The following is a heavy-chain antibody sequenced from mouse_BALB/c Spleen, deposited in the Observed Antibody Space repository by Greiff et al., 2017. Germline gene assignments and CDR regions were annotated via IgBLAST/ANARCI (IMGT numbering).Heavy chain of an antibody. V-gene: IGHV3-2*02. CDR2: ISYSGST. J-gene: IGHJ3*01. CDR1: GYSITSDYA. D-gene: IGHD1-1*01. CDR3: ARIEGDYYGSSSWFAY. Sequence: EVKLQESGPGLVKPSQSLSLTCTVTGYSITSDYAWNWIRQFPGNKLEWMGYISYSGSTSYNPSLKSRISITRDTSKNQFFLQLNSVTTEDTATYYCARIEGDYYGSSSWFAYWGQGTLVTVSA.